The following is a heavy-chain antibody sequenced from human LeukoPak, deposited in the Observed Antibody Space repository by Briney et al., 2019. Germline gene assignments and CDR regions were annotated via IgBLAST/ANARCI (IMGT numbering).Heavy chain of an antibody. CDR1: GGSFSSYA. J-gene: IGHJ3*02. V-gene: IGHV1-69*04. CDR3: ARAMGYSSGWSGAFDI. D-gene: IGHD6-19*01. Sequence: SVKVSCKASGGSFSSYAISWVRQAPGQGREWMGRIIPILGIANYAQKFQGRVTITADKATSTAYMELSSLRSEDTAVYYCARAMGYSSGWSGAFDIWGQGTMVTVSS. CDR2: IIPILGIA.